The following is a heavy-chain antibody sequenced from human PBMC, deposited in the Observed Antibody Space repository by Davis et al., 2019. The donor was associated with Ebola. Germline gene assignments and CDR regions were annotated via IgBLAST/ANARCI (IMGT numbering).Heavy chain of an antibody. CDR2: ISSSSSTI. J-gene: IGHJ4*02. CDR3: ARVPFGIPIAAAGLDY. V-gene: IGHV3-48*02. Sequence: GESLKISCAASGFIFSSYTMNWVRQAPGKGLEWVSYISSSSSTIYYADSVKGRLTISRDNAKNSLYLQMNSLRDEDTAVYYCARVPFGIPIAAAGLDYWGQGTLVTVSS. CDR1: GFIFSSYT. D-gene: IGHD6-13*01.